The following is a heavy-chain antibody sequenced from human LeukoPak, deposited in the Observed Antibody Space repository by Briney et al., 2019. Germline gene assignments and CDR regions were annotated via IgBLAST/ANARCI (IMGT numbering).Heavy chain of an antibody. CDR1: GGSISSSRYY. Sequence: SETLSLTCAVSGGSISSSRYYWGWIRQPPGKGLEWIGSIYYSGSTYYNPSLNSRVTISVDTSKNQFSLKLSSVTAAGTAVYYCARSYSSGWYLTIFDYWGQGTLVTVSS. V-gene: IGHV4-39*01. CDR2: IYYSGST. J-gene: IGHJ4*02. CDR3: ARSYSSGWYLTIFDY. D-gene: IGHD6-19*01.